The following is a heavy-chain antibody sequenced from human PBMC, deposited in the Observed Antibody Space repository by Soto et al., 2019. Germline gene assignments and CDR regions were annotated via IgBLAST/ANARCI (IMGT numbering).Heavy chain of an antibody. D-gene: IGHD6-19*01. J-gene: IGHJ4*02. CDR1: GDSITSSSHY. CDR3: TDMLGQWLPRD. V-gene: IGHV4-39*01. CDR2: IYYDGNT. Sequence: SETLSLTCTVSGDSITSSSHYWGWIRQPPGKGLECIANIYYDGNTYYNPSLKSRVTISVDTSNNQFSMKLNSVTAADTAVYYCTDMLGQWLPRDWGQGTVVTVS.